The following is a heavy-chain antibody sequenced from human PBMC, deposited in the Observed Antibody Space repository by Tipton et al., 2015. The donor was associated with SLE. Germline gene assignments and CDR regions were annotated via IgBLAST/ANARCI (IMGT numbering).Heavy chain of an antibody. CDR1: GGSFGGYY. CDR3: ARAPGLERPYYYYYMDV. D-gene: IGHD1-1*01. CDR2: INHSGST. J-gene: IGHJ6*03. V-gene: IGHV4-34*01. Sequence: TLSLTCAVYGGSFGGYYWSWIRQPPRKGLEWIGEINHSGSTNYNPSLKSRVTISVDTSKNQFSLKLSSVTAADTAVYYCARAPGLERPYYYYYMDVWGKGTTVTVSS.